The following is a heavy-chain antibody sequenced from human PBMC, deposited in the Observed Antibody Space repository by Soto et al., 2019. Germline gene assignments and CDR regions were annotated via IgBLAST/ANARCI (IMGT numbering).Heavy chain of an antibody. CDR1: GGSISSYY. J-gene: IGHJ4*02. V-gene: IGHV4-59*01. CDR3: ARGRTGSGDIDY. CDR2: IYYSGST. D-gene: IGHD3-10*01. Sequence: SETLSLTCTVSGGSISSYYWSWIRQPPGKGLEWIGYIYYSGSTNYNPSLKSRVTISVDTSKNQFSLKLSSVTAADTAVYYCARGRTGSGDIDYWGQGTLVTVSS.